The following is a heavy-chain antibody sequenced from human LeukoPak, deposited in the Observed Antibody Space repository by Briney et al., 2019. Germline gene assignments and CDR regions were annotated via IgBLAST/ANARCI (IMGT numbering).Heavy chain of an antibody. CDR1: GFTFDDYG. V-gene: IGHV3-20*04. CDR2: INWNGGST. CDR3: ARGWGLLWFGEFN. Sequence: GGSLRLPCAASGFTFDDYGMSWVRQAPGKGLEWVSGINWNGGSTGYADSVKGRFTISRDNAKNSPYLQMNSLRAEDTALYYCARGWGLLWFGEFNWGQGTLVTVSS. J-gene: IGHJ4*02. D-gene: IGHD3-10*01.